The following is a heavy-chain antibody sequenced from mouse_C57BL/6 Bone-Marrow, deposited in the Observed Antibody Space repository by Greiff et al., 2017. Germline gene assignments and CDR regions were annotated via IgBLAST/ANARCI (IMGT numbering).Heavy chain of an antibody. J-gene: IGHJ2*01. CDR2: ISSGGSYT. CDR1: GFTFSSYG. CDR3: ARPFNWDVYFDY. Sequence: EVKLVESGGDLVKPGGSLKLSCVASGFTFSSYGMSWVRQTPDKRLEWVATISSGGSYTYYPDSVKGRFTISRDNAKNTLYLQMSSLKSEDTAMYYCARPFNWDVYFDYWGQGTTLTVSS. D-gene: IGHD4-1*01. V-gene: IGHV5-6*01.